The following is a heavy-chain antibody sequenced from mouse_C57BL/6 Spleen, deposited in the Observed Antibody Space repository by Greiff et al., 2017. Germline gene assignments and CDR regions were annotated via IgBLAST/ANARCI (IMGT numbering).Heavy chain of an antibody. CDR2: IWSGGST. CDR1: GFSLTSYG. CDR3: ARRYYDYDGSFAY. D-gene: IGHD2-4*01. J-gene: IGHJ3*01. Sequence: QVQLQQSGPGLVQPSQSLSITCTVSGFSLTSYGVHWVRQSPGKGLEWLGVIWSGGSTDYNAAFISRLSISKDNSKSQVFFKMNSLQADDTAIYYCARRYYDYDGSFAYWGQGTLVTVSA. V-gene: IGHV2-2*01.